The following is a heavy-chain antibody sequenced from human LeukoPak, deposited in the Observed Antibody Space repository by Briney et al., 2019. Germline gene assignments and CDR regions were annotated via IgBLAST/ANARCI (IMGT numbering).Heavy chain of an antibody. CDR1: GFTFSSYW. Sequence: GGSLRLSCAASGFTFSSYWMSWVRLAPGKGLGWVANIKGDGSEKWYVDSVKGRFTISRDNAQNSVHLQMNSLRAEDTAVYYCARDEYRSRWLHPWGQGTLVTVTS. D-gene: IGHD4-11*01. V-gene: IGHV3-7*01. CDR2: IKGDGSEK. J-gene: IGHJ5*02. CDR3: ARDEYRSRWLHP.